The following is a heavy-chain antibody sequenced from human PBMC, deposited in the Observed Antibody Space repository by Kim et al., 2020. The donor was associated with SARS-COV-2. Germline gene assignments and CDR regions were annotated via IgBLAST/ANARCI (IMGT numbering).Heavy chain of an antibody. Sequence: GGSLRLSCAVSGFTFRYYWMTWVRQAPGKGLEWVANIGQDGSDKYYVDSVKGRFTISRDNAQKSLYLQMNSLGVDDTAVYYCGRGWSYYYFDNWGQGSLVTVSS. D-gene: IGHD1-26*01. J-gene: IGHJ4*02. V-gene: IGHV3-7*04. CDR3: GRGWSYYYFDN. CDR1: GFTFRYYW. CDR2: IGQDGSDK.